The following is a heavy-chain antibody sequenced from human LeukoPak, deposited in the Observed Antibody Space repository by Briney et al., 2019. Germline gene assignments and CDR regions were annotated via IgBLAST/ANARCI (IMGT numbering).Heavy chain of an antibody. CDR3: ARSITIFGVVYAFDI. V-gene: IGHV5-51*01. CDR2: IYPGDSDT. Sequence: GESLKISCKGSGYSFTSYWIGWVRQMPGKGLEWMGIIYPGDSDTRYSPSFQGQVTISAEKSISTAYLQWSSLKASDTAMYYCARSITIFGVVYAFDIWGQGTMVTVSS. J-gene: IGHJ3*02. CDR1: GYSFTSYW. D-gene: IGHD3-3*01.